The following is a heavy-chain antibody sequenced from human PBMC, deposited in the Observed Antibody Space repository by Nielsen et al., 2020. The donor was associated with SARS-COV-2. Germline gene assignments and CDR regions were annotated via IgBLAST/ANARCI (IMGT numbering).Heavy chain of an antibody. CDR2: IRSKAYGGTT. Sequence: GGSLRLSCTASGFTFGDYAMSWFRQAPGKGLEWVGFIRSKAYGGTTEYAASVKGRFTISRDDSKSIAYLQMNSLKTEDTAVYYCTRDITIIVANPDYWGQGTLVTVSS. V-gene: IGHV3-49*03. D-gene: IGHD3-22*01. CDR1: GFTFGDYA. CDR3: TRDITIIVANPDY. J-gene: IGHJ4*02.